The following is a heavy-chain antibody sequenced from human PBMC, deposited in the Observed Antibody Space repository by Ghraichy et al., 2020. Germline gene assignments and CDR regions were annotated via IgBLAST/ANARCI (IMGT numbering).Heavy chain of an antibody. CDR2: ISSSSSSI. CDR1: GFTFSTYS. CDR3: ARVGSGPATVYYDYYYGLDV. D-gene: IGHD6-25*01. Sequence: GGSLRLSCAASGFTFSTYSMTWVRQAPGKGLEWVSYISSSSSSIYYADSVKGRFTISRDNAKNSLFLQMNSLRAEDTAVYYCARVGSGPATVYYDYYYGLDVWGQGTTVTVSS. J-gene: IGHJ6*02. V-gene: IGHV3-48*01.